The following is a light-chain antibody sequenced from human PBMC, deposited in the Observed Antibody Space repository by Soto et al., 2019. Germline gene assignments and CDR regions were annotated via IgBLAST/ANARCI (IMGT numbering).Light chain of an antibody. CDR3: QSYDSSTFYV. J-gene: IGLJ1*01. CDR2: EDN. V-gene: IGLV6-57*04. CDR1: SGSIASNY. Sequence: NFMLTQPHSVSESPGKTVTISCTRSSGSIASNYVQWYQQRPGSAPTTVIYEDNQRPSGVPDRFSGSIDSSSNSASLTISGLKTEDEAGYYCQSYDSSTFYVFGTGTKLTVL.